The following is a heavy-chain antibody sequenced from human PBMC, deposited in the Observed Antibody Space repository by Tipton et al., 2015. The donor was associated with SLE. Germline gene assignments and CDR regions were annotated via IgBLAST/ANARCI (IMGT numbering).Heavy chain of an antibody. CDR3: ARALSTMILEVPGPFDM. D-gene: IGHD3-22*01. J-gene: IGHJ3*02. CDR1: GGSLTSRY. CDR2: ISNSGST. Sequence: TLSLTCAVYGGSLTSRYWNWIRQAPGKGLEYIGYISNSGSTNYNPSLKSRVTISLDMSKNHFSLTLSSVTAADTAVYYCARALSTMILEVPGPFDMWGQGTMVTVSS. V-gene: IGHV4-59*11.